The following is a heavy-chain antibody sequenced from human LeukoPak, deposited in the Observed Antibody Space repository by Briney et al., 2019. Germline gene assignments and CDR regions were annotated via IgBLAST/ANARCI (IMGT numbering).Heavy chain of an antibody. CDR3: ARVRGGSSNWDGNYLWFDP. CDR1: GGSISSYY. V-gene: IGHV4-59*01. D-gene: IGHD1-26*01. J-gene: IGHJ5*02. Sequence: SETLSLTCTVSGGSISSYYWSWIRQPPGKGLEWIGYIYYSGSTNYNPSLKSRVTISVDTSKNQFSLKLSSVTAADTAVYYCARVRGGSSNWDGNYLWFDPWGQGTLVTVSS. CDR2: IYYSGST.